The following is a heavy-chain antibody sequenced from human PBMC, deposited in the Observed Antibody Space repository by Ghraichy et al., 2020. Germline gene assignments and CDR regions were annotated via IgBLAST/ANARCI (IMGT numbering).Heavy chain of an antibody. V-gene: IGHV4-39*07. Sequence: ESLNISCTVSGVSISSNVHYWGWIRQAPGKGPEWIGSIYYGGSSQYNPSLKSRVTFSVDTSKNQFSLKMNSVTAADTAVYFCARGGLRGDFGSWGQGTLVTVSS. D-gene: IGHD5-24*01. J-gene: IGHJ5*01. CDR1: GVSISSNVHY. CDR2: IYYGGSS. CDR3: ARGGLRGDFGS.